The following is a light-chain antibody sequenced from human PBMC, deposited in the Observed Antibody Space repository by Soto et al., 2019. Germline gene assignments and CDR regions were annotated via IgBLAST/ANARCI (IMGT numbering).Light chain of an antibody. Sequence: QSALTQPASVSGSPGQSITISCTGTSSDVGSYNLVSWYQQNPGKAPKLMIHEGSKLPSGVSNRFSGSKSGNTASLTISGLQAEDEADHYCCSYAGSSTHVVFGGGTKLTVL. CDR2: EGS. V-gene: IGLV2-23*01. CDR1: SSDVGSYNL. CDR3: CSYAGSSTHVV. J-gene: IGLJ2*01.